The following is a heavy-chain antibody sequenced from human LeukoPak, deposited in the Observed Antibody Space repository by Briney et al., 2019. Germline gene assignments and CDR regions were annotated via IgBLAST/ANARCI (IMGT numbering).Heavy chain of an antibody. J-gene: IGHJ6*02. CDR2: IIPIFGTA. CDR3: AREDFWSGYHLRLGMDV. D-gene: IGHD3-3*01. Sequence: ASVKVSCKASGGTFSSYAISWVRQAPGQGLEWMGGIIPIFGTANYAQKFQGRVTITADESTSTAYMELSSLRSEDTAVYYCAREDFWSGYHLRLGMDVWGQGTTVTVSS. CDR1: GGTFSSYA. V-gene: IGHV1-69*13.